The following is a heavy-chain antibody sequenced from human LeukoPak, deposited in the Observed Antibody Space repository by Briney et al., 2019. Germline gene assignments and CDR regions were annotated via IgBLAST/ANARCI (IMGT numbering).Heavy chain of an antibody. CDR3: ARVSVAGTPDRDYFDY. J-gene: IGHJ4*02. Sequence: PSVKVSCKASGYTFTGYYMHWVRQAPGQGLEWMGCINPNSGGTNYAQKFQGRVTMTRDTSISTASMEMSRLTSDDTAVYYCARVSVAGTPDRDYFDYWGQGTLVTVSS. CDR1: GYTFTGYY. D-gene: IGHD6-19*01. CDR2: INPNSGGT. V-gene: IGHV1-2*02.